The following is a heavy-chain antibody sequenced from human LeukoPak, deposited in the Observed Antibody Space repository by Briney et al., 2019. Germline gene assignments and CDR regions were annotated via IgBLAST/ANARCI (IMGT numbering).Heavy chain of an antibody. Sequence: GGSLRLSCAASGFTFSSYAMSWVRQAPGKGREWVSAISGSGGRTYYADSVKGRFTISRDNSKNTLYLQMNSLRAEDTAVDYCAKIRVRGGRAFYSFDIWGQGTMVTVSS. CDR2: ISGSGGRT. CDR3: AKIRVRGGRAFYSFDI. J-gene: IGHJ3*02. D-gene: IGHD3-10*01. V-gene: IGHV3-23*01. CDR1: GFTFSSYA.